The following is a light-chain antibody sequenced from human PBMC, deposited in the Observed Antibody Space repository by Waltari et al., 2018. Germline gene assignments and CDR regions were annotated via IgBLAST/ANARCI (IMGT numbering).Light chain of an antibody. CDR3: SSYTSSSTLYV. J-gene: IGLJ1*01. Sequence: QSALTQPASVSGSPGQSITISCTGTSSDVGGYNYVSWYQQHPGKAPNLIIYEVSNRPSGVSNRFSGSKSGNTASLTISGRQAEDEADYYCSSYTSSSTLYVFGTGTKVTVL. V-gene: IGLV2-14*01. CDR2: EVS. CDR1: SSDVGGYNY.